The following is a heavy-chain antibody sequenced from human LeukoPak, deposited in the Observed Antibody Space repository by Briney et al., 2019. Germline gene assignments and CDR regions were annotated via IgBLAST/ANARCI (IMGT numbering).Heavy chain of an antibody. D-gene: IGHD2-2*01. CDR1: GYTFTGYY. V-gene: IGHV1-2*02. CDR3: ARDAYAGLSSSWHEDH. CDR2: INPNSGGT. J-gene: IGHJ4*02. Sequence: ASVKVSCKTSGYTFTGYYVHWVRQAPGQGLEWMGWINPNSGGTKYSPKFQARVTMTRDTSISTAYMELSGLTSDDTAVYYCARDAYAGLSSSWHEDHWGQGTLVTVSS.